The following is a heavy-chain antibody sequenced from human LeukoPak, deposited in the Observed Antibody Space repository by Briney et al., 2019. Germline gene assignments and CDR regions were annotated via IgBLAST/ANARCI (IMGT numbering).Heavy chain of an antibody. D-gene: IGHD6-19*01. V-gene: IGHV1-8*01. Sequence: ASVKVSCKASGYTFSSNDINWVRQATGLGLEWMGWMNPENGNTGYAEKFQGRVTLTRDTSINTAYMELSSLGSEDTAVYYCARRYAGGWTDHWGQGTLVTVSS. J-gene: IGHJ4*02. CDR3: ARRYAGGWTDH. CDR2: MNPENGNT. CDR1: GYTFSSND.